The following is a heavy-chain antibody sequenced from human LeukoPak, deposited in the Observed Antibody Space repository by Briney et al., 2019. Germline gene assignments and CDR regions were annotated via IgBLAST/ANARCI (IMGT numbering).Heavy chain of an antibody. V-gene: IGHV1-46*01. Sequence: ASVKVSCKASGYTFTSYGISWVRQAPGQGLEWMGIINPSGGSTSYAQKFQGRVTMTRDTSTSTVYMELSSLRSEDTAVYYCARDIPSFDSGSYSHFDYWGQGTLVTVSS. CDR2: INPSGGST. D-gene: IGHD1-26*01. CDR1: GYTFTSYG. J-gene: IGHJ4*02. CDR3: ARDIPSFDSGSYSHFDY.